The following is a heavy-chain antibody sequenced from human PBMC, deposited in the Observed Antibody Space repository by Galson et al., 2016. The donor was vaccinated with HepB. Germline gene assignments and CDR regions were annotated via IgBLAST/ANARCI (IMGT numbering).Heavy chain of an antibody. D-gene: IGHD2-2*01. CDR2: INSDGCST. CDR3: KTSEY. Sequence: SLRLSCAASGFTFSTHWMHRVRQAPGKGLVWVSRINSDGCSTTYADSVKGRLTISRDNAKNTLYLQMSSLRAEDTAVYYCKTSEYWGQGTLVTVSS. J-gene: IGHJ4*02. V-gene: IGHV3-74*01. CDR1: GFTFSTHW.